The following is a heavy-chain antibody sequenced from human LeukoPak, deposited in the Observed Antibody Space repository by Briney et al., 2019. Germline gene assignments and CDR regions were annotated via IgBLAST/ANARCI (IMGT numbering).Heavy chain of an antibody. Sequence: PGGSLRLSCAASGFTFSSYNMNWVRQAPGKGLEWVSSISSSSGYIYYADSVKGRFTISRDNAENSLYLQMNSLRAEDTAVYYCARGGGGNGNDAFDIWGQGTIVTVSS. CDR2: ISSSSGYI. J-gene: IGHJ3*02. CDR3: ARGGGGNGNDAFDI. V-gene: IGHV3-21*01. CDR1: GFTFSSYN. D-gene: IGHD4-23*01.